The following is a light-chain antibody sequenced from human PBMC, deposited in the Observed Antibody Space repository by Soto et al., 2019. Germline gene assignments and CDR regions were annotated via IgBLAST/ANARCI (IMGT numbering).Light chain of an antibody. CDR1: QSVSSY. J-gene: IGKJ5*01. CDR3: QQHSNWPFT. V-gene: IGKV3-11*01. CDR2: GAS. Sequence: EIVFTQSPGTLSLSPGERATLSCRASQSVSSYLAWYQQKPGQAPRLLIYGASTRATGIPARFSGSGSGTEFTLTINNLEPEDFAVYYCQQHSNWPFTFGQGTRLEIK.